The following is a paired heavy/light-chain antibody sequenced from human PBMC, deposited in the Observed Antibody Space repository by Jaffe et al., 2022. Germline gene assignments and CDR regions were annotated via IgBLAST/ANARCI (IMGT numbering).Light chain of an antibody. V-gene: IGLV2-14*01. CDR1: SSDVGGYNY. J-gene: IGLJ1*01. Sequence: QSALTQPASVSGSPGQSITISCTGTSSDVGGYNYVSWYQQHPGKAPKLMIYEVSNRPSGVSNRFSGSKSGNTASLTISGLQAEDEADYYCSSYKSSSTLGVFGTGTKVTVL. CDR2: EVS. CDR3: SSYKSSSTLGV.
Heavy chain of an antibody. D-gene: IGHD1-1*01. CDR1: GFTFSSYG. CDR3: ARDRYNWNSGSFDY. Sequence: QVQLVDSGGGGVQPGGSLRLSCAASGFTFSSYGMHWVRQAPGKGLEWVAFIRYDGSNENHADSVRGRFTISRDNSKNTLYLQMNSLRAEDTAVYYCARDRYNWNSGSFDYWGQGTLVTVSS. J-gene: IGHJ4*02. CDR2: IRYDGSNE. V-gene: IGHV3-30*02.